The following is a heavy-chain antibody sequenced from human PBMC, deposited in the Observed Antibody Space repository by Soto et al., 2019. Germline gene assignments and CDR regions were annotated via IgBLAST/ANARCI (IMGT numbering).Heavy chain of an antibody. V-gene: IGHV3-23*01. D-gene: IGHD3-10*01. CDR1: GFTFGTTD. Sequence: QLLQSGGGLVQPGGPLTLPCAASGFTFGTTDMSWVRQAPGEGLEWVSTIDGSGGITYYADSVKCRFTISRDNSRNTVYLQMNSLRGDDTALYYCVKNSVWVKTWGQGAVVTVSS. J-gene: IGHJ5*02. CDR2: IDGSGGIT. CDR3: VKNSVWVKT.